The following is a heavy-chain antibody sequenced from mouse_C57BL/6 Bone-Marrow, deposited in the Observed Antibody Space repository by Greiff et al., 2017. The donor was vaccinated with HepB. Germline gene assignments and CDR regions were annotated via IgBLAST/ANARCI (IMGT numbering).Heavy chain of an antibody. CDR3: ARDHYYGSTWYFDV. J-gene: IGHJ1*03. CDR2: IYPGSGST. D-gene: IGHD1-1*01. CDR1: GYTFTSYW. V-gene: IGHV1-55*01. Sequence: QVQLKESGPELVKPGASVKMSCKASGYTFTSYWITWVKQRPGQGLEWIGDIYPGSGSTNYNEKFKSKATLTVDTSSSTAYMQLSSLTSEDSAVYYCARDHYYGSTWYFDVWGTGTTVTVSS.